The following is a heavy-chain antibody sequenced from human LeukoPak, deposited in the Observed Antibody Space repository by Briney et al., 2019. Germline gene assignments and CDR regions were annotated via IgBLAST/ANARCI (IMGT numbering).Heavy chain of an antibody. CDR1: GGTFISYA. Sequence: SVKVSCKASGGTFISYAISWVRQAPGQGLEWMGGIIPIFGTANYAQKFQGRVTITADESTSTAYMELSSLRSEDTAVYYCARDGSGSYYNGFDYWGQGTLVTVSS. V-gene: IGHV1-69*13. J-gene: IGHJ4*02. CDR2: IIPIFGTA. D-gene: IGHD3-10*01. CDR3: ARDGSGSYYNGFDY.